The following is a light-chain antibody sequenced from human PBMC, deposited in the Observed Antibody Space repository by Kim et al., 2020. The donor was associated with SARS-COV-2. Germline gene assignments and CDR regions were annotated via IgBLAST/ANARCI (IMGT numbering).Light chain of an antibody. CDR3: QQSYSTPFT. CDR1: QSISNY. Sequence: TSVGDKSTITCRARQSISNYLNWYQQKPGKAPKLLIYAASTLQSGVPSRFTGSGSGTDFTLIINSLQPEDFATYYCQQSYSTPFTFGGGTKVDIK. J-gene: IGKJ4*01. CDR2: AAS. V-gene: IGKV1-39*01.